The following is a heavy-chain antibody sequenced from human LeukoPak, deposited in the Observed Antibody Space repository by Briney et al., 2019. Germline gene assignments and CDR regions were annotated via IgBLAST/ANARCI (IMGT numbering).Heavy chain of an antibody. CDR2: IYYSGST. CDR3: ARDYSGSYYGYFDL. J-gene: IGHJ2*01. V-gene: IGHV4-59*01. D-gene: IGHD1-26*01. CDR1: GGSISSYY. Sequence: SETLSLTCTVSGGSISSYYWSWIRQPPGKGLQWIGYIYYSGSTTYNPSLKSRVTISLDTSKNQFSLKLSSVTAADTAVYYCARDYSGSYYGYFDLWGRGTLVTVSS.